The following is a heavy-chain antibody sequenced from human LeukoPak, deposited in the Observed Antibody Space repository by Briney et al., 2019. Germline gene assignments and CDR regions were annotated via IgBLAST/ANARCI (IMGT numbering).Heavy chain of an antibody. J-gene: IGHJ6*02. CDR3: ARGTTVNGYYGMDV. V-gene: IGHV3-53*04. Sequence: GGSLRLSRAVSGFTVSSYYMSWVRQAPGKALEWFSVIYSGGSTHYADSVKGRFTISRHNSKNTLYLQMNSLRAEDTAVYYCARGTTVNGYYGMDVWGQGTTVTVSS. CDR2: IYSGGST. CDR1: GFTVSSYY. D-gene: IGHD4-17*01.